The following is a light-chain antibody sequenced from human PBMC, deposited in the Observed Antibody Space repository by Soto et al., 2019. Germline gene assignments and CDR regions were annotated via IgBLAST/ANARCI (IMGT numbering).Light chain of an antibody. CDR1: NSNIGTNT. Sequence: QSVLTQPPSASGTPGQRVTISCSGSNSNIGTNTVNWYQHLPGSAPKLLIDSNNQRPSGVPDRFSGSKSGTSASLAISGLQPDDEADYYCEAWDGSLNVVLFGGGTKLTVL. J-gene: IGLJ2*01. V-gene: IGLV1-44*01. CDR2: SNN. CDR3: EAWDGSLNVVL.